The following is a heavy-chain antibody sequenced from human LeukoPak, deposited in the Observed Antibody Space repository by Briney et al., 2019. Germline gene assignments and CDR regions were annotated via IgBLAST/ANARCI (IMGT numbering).Heavy chain of an antibody. Sequence: ASVKVSCKASGYTFTSYAMHWVRQAPGQRLEWMGWINAGNGNTKYSQKFQDRVTITRDTSASTAYMELSSLRSEDTAVYYCARVSGYQGDYFDYWGQGTLVTVSS. V-gene: IGHV1-3*01. CDR3: ARVSGYQGDYFDY. CDR1: GYTFTSYA. J-gene: IGHJ4*02. CDR2: INAGNGNT. D-gene: IGHD5-12*01.